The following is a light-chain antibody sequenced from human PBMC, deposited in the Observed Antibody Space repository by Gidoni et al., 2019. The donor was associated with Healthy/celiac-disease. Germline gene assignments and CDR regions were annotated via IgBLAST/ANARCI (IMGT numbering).Light chain of an antibody. CDR3: QQLNSYPPVT. Sequence: DIQLTQSPSFLSASVGDRVTITCRASQGISSYLAWYQQKPGKAPKLLIYSAATLQSGVPSRFSGSGACTEVTLTISSLQPEDFATYYCQQLNSYPPVTFGPGTKVDIK. CDR2: SAA. J-gene: IGKJ3*01. CDR1: QGISSY. V-gene: IGKV1-9*01.